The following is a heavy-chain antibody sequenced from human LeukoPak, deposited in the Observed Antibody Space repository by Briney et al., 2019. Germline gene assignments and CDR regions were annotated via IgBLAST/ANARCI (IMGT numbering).Heavy chain of an antibody. CDR3: AKDRAGGSGSFFDY. Sequence: GGSLRLSCAASGFTFDDYDMHWVRQAPGKGLEWVSGLSWNSGSIGYADSVKGRFTISRDNAKSSLYLQVNSLRAEDTALYYCAKDRAGGSGSFFDYWGQGTLVTVSS. V-gene: IGHV3-9*01. CDR2: LSWNSGSI. D-gene: IGHD1-26*01. J-gene: IGHJ4*02. CDR1: GFTFDDYD.